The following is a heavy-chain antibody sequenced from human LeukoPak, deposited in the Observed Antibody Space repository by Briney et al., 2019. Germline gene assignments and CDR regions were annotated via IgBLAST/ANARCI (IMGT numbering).Heavy chain of an antibody. Sequence: GGSLRLSCAASGFTFSSYAMHWVRQAPGKGLEWVAVISYDGSNKYYVDSVKGRFTISRDNSKNTLYLQMNSLRAEDTAVYYCARGQWLISTFGYWGQGTLVTVSS. CDR1: GFTFSSYA. V-gene: IGHV3-30-3*01. CDR3: ARGQWLISTFGY. CDR2: ISYDGSNK. J-gene: IGHJ4*02. D-gene: IGHD6-19*01.